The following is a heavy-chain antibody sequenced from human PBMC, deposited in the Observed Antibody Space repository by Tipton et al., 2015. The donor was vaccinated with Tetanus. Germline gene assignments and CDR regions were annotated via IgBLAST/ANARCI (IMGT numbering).Heavy chain of an antibody. CDR2: INHSGST. V-gene: IGHV4-39*07. CDR1: GASISSSSYF. CDR3: ARGPPRLQFSY. Sequence: LRLSCSVSGASISSSSYFWAWIRQTPGKGLEWIGEINHSGSTNYSPSLKSRVTISVDTSKNQFSLRLSSVTAADTAVYYCARGPPRLQFSYWGQGTLVTVSS. J-gene: IGHJ4*02. D-gene: IGHD5-24*01.